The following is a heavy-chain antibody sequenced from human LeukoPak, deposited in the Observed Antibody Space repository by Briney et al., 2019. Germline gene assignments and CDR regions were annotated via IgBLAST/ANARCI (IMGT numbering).Heavy chain of an antibody. CDR2: INPNSGGT. CDR1: GYTFTGYY. J-gene: IGHJ5*02. Sequence: ASVKVSCKPSGYTFTGYYMLWVRQAPGQGLGWIGWINPNSGGTNYAQKFQGRVTVTRDTSISTAYMELSRLRSDDTAVYYCARGGFTVAAMPAFDPWGQGTLVTVSS. D-gene: IGHD2-2*01. V-gene: IGHV1-2*02. CDR3: ARGGFTVAAMPAFDP.